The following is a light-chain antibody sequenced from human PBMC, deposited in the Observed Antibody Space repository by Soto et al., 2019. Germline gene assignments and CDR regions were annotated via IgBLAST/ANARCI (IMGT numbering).Light chain of an antibody. V-gene: IGLV2-14*01. CDR3: SSYTSSSTLLYV. CDR1: SSGVGGYNY. CDR2: DVS. Sequence: QSVLAQPASVSGSPGQSITISCTGTSSGVGGYNYVSWYQRHPGKAPKLMIYDVSNRPSGVSNRFSGSKSGNTASLTISGLQAEDEADYYCSSYTSSSTLLYVFGTGTKVTVL. J-gene: IGLJ1*01.